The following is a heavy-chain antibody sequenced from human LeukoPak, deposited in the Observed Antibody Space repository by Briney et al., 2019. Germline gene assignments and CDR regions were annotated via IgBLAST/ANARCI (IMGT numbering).Heavy chain of an antibody. CDR1: GYSFTSYW. CDR2: IYPGDSDT. D-gene: IGHD3-22*01. V-gene: IGHV5-51*01. Sequence: GESLKISCKGSGYSFTSYWIGWVRQMPGKGLEWMGIIYPGDSDTRYSPSFQGQVTISADKSISTAYLQWSSLKASDTAVYYCARRDHYDSSGYPNFDYWGQGTLVTVSS. CDR3: ARRDHYDSSGYPNFDY. J-gene: IGHJ4*02.